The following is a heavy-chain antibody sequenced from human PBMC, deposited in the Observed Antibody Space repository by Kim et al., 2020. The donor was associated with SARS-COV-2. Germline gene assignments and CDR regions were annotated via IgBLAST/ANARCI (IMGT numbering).Heavy chain of an antibody. V-gene: IGHV3-21*01. CDR2: ISSSSSYI. Sequence: GGSLRLSCAASGFTFSSYSMNWVRQAPGKGLEWVSSISSSSSYIYYADSVKGRFTISRDNAKNSLYLQMNSLRAEDTAVYYCARDYDYVWGSYLKEDYFDYWGQGTLVTVSS. D-gene: IGHD3-16*02. J-gene: IGHJ4*02. CDR3: ARDYDYVWGSYLKEDYFDY. CDR1: GFTFSSYS.